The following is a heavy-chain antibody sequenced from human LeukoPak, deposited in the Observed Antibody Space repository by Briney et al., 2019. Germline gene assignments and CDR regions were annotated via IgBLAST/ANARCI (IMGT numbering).Heavy chain of an antibody. J-gene: IGHJ4*02. Sequence: SETLSLTCTVSGGSISSSSYYWGWIRQPPGKGLEWIGSIYYSGSTYYNPSLKSRVTISVDTSKNQFSLKLGSVTAADTAVYYCARLTDYYDSSHSNFDYWGQGTLVTVSS. D-gene: IGHD3-22*01. CDR2: IYYSGST. V-gene: IGHV4-39*01. CDR3: ARLTDYYDSSHSNFDY. CDR1: GGSISSSSYY.